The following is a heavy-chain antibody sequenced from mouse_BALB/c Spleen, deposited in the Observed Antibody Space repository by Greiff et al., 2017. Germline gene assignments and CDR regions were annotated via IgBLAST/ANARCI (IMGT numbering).Heavy chain of an antibody. V-gene: IGHV1-69*02. CDR3: ARGWGKGYFDV. J-gene: IGHJ1*01. CDR2: IDPSDSYT. D-gene: IGHD1-3*01. CDR1: GYTFTSYW. Sequence: QVQLKQPGAELVKPGASVKLSCKASGYTFTSYWMHWVKQRPGQGLEWIGEIDPSDSYTNYNQKFKGKATLTVDKSSSTAYMQLSSLTSEDSAVYYCARGWGKGYFDVWGAGTTVTVSS.